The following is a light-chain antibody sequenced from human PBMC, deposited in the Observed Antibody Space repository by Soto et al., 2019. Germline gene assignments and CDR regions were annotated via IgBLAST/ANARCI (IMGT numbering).Light chain of an antibody. CDR3: QQSQRTPYT. CDR1: ESITGY. V-gene: IGKV1-39*01. J-gene: IGKJ2*01. Sequence: ISVTQSPSSLSGSVGDRVIITCRASESITGYLNWYQQRPGNPPKLLIYDVSILESGVSPRFRGTVSGSQFTLTIDSLQPEDVGTYYCQQSQRTPYTFGQGT. CDR2: DVS.